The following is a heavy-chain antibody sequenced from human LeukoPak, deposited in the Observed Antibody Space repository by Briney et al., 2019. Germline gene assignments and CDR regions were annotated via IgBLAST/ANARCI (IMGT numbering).Heavy chain of an antibody. V-gene: IGHV3-7*01. CDR2: IKQDGSEK. CDR1: GFTFSSYW. D-gene: IGHD3-16*01. CDR3: ARDRGEYGPDYFDC. Sequence: GGSLRLSCAASGFTFSSYWMSWVRQAPGKGLEWVANIKQDGSEKHYVDSVKGRFTISRDNAKNSLYLQMNSLRAEDTAVYYCARDRGEYGPDYFDCWGQGILVTVYS. J-gene: IGHJ4*02.